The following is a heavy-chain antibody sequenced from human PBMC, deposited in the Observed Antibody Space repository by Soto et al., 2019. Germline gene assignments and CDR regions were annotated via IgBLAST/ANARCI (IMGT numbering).Heavy chain of an antibody. J-gene: IGHJ6*02. CDR2: ISPYNDYT. CDR3: ARGGYYDNSWGKLSHYGLDV. CDR1: GYTFIRYG. Sequence: QVQLAQSANEVKKPGASVRVSCKAAGYTFIRYGIAWVRQAPGQGLEWMEWISPYNDYTVYAQKFQGRVSMTADTSTRTVYMNLRGLKSDDTAVDYCARGGYYDNSWGKLSHYGLDVWGQGTSVSVSS. D-gene: IGHD3-16*01. V-gene: IGHV1-18*01.